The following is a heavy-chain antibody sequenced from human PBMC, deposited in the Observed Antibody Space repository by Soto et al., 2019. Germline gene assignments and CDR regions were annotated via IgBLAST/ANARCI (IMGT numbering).Heavy chain of an antibody. CDR3: ASDLSWRCLTNDYGMHV. D-gene: IGHD3-16*02. CDR2: ISGSGSTI. J-gene: IGHJ6*02. CDR1: GFTFTDYY. V-gene: IGHV3-11*01. Sequence: QVQLVESGGGLVKPGGSLRLSCAASGFTFTDYYMSWIRQAPGKGLEWASYISGSGSTIYYADCGKGRSTLSRDNAKNSLYLQMNSLRAEDTAVYYCASDLSWRCLTNDYGMHVLGQGTTVTVSS.